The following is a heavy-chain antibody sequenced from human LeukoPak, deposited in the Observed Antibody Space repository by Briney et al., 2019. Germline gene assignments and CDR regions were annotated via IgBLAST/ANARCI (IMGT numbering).Heavy chain of an antibody. CDR1: GLIVNKRY. J-gene: IGHJ5*02. CDR3: AKRVYCPSTTCFDR. Sequence: GGSLRLSCAASGLIVNKRYMTWVRQAPGKGLEWVSIIYSGDNTYYAESVKGRFTISRDNLKNILYLQMNRLRPEDTALYYCAKRVYCPSTTCFDRWGQGTLVTVSS. D-gene: IGHD2-2*01. V-gene: IGHV3-66*01. CDR2: IYSGDNT.